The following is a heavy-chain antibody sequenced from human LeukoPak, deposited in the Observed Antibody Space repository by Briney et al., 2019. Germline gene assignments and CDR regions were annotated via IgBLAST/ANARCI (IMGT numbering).Heavy chain of an antibody. J-gene: IGHJ4*02. CDR3: ARSLFGYSGYDFPGY. CDR2: MYYSGST. Sequence: PSETLSLTCSVSGGSISSYYWSWIRQTPGKGLEWIGYMYYSGSTNYNPSLKSRVTMSVDTSKNQFSLKLRSVTAADTAVYYCARSLFGYSGYDFPGYWGQGTLVTVSS. D-gene: IGHD5-12*01. V-gene: IGHV4-59*01. CDR1: GGSISSYY.